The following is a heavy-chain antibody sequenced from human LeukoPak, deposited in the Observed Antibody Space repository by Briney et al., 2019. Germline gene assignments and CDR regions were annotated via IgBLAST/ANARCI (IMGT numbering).Heavy chain of an antibody. CDR1: GFTFSSYG. CDR3: AKGYSCGYSYGMDV. CDR2: ISYDGSNK. Sequence: GRSLRLSCAASGFTFSSYGMHWVRQAPGKGLEWVAVISYDGSNKYYADSVKGRFTISRDNSKNTLYLQMNSLRAEDTAVYYCAKGYSCGYSYGMDVWGQGTTVTVSS. V-gene: IGHV3-30*18. J-gene: IGHJ6*02. D-gene: IGHD5-18*01.